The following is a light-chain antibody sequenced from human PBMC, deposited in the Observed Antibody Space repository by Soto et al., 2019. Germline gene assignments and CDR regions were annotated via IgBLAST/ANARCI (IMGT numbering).Light chain of an antibody. Sequence: QSVLTQPPSASGTPGQRVTISCSGSSYNIGRYDVYWYQQFPGTAPKLLIYRNNQRPSGVPVRFSGSKSGTSASLAISGFRSDNEAHYSCAAWDDRLRAVMFGGGTKLTVL. CDR3: AAWDDRLRAVM. CDR1: SYNIGRYD. J-gene: IGLJ3*02. CDR2: RNN. V-gene: IGLV1-47*01.